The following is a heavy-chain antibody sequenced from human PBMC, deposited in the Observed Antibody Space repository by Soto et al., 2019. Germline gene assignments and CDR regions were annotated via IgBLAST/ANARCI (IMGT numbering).Heavy chain of an antibody. J-gene: IGHJ4*02. CDR3: ARDILTGYYKRYYFDY. D-gene: IGHD3-9*01. Sequence: SETLSLTCAVYGGSFSGYYWSWIRQPPGKGLEWIGEINHSGSTNYNPSLKSRVTISVDTPKNQFSLKLSSVTAADTAVYYCARDILTGYYKRYYFDYWGQGTLVTVSS. CDR1: GGSFSGYY. CDR2: INHSGST. V-gene: IGHV4-34*01.